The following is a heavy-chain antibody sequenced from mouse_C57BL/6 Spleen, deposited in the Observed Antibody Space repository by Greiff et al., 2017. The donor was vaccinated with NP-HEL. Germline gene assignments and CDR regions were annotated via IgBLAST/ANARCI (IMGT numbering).Heavy chain of an antibody. CDR2: INPNNGGT. D-gene: IGHD2-2*01. CDR3: ARGGYDPAWFAY. Sequence: VQLKQSGPELVKPGASVKMSCKASGYTFTDYNMHWVKQSHGKSLEWIGYINPNNGGTSYNQKFKGKATLTVNKSSSTAYMELRSLTSEDSAVYYCARGGYDPAWFAYWGQGTLVTVSA. J-gene: IGHJ3*01. CDR1: GYTFTDYN. V-gene: IGHV1-22*01.